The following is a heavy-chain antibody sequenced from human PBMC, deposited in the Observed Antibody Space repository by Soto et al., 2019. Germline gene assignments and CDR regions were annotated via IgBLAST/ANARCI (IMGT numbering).Heavy chain of an antibody. CDR2: INAGNGNT. D-gene: IGHD6-13*01. CDR1: GYTFTSCA. CDR3: ARDAREYSSSWQNWFDP. J-gene: IGHJ5*02. Sequence: GASVKVSCKASGYTFTSCAMHWVRQAPGQRLEWMGWINAGNGNTKYSQKFQGRVTITRDTSASTAYMELSSPRSEDTAVYYCARDAREYSSSWQNWFDPWGQGTLVTVSS. V-gene: IGHV1-3*01.